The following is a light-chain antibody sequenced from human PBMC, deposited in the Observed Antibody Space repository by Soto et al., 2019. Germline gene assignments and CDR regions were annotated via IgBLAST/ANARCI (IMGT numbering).Light chain of an antibody. CDR2: GTS. V-gene: IGLV1-40*01. Sequence: QLVLTQPPSVSGAPGQRVTISCTGSSSNIGAGYDVHWYQQLPGTAPKLLIYGTSNRPSGVPDRFSGSKSGTSDSLAITGLQAEDEADYYCQSYDSSLSGFVVFGGGTKLTVL. CDR1: SSNIGAGYD. CDR3: QSYDSSLSGFVV. J-gene: IGLJ2*01.